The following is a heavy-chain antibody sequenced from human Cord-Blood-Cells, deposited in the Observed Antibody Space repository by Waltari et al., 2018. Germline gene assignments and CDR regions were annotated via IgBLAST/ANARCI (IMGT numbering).Heavy chain of an antibody. V-gene: IGHV3-53*01. D-gene: IGHD3-10*01. CDR2: IYSGGST. CDR1: GFTFSSHY. Sequence: EVQLVESGVGLIQPGGSLILPCPASGFTFSSHYMSWVRQAPGKGLEWVSVIYSGGSTYYADSVKGRFTISRDNSKNTLYLQMNSLRAEDTAVYYCARDRGDYWGQGTLVTVSS. CDR3: ARDRGDY. J-gene: IGHJ4*02.